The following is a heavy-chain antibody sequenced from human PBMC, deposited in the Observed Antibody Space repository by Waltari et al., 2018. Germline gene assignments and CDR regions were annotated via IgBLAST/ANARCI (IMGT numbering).Heavy chain of an antibody. CDR2: IYHSGST. Sequence: QMQLQESGPGLVKPSETLSLTCAVSGYSISSGYYWGWIRQPPGKGLEWIGSIYHSGSTYYNPSLKSRVTILVDTSKNQFSLKLSSVTAADTAVYYCASPNYGSGSYYAQFDYGGQGTLVTVSS. V-gene: IGHV4-38-2*01. CDR1: GYSISSGYY. CDR3: ASPNYGSGSYYAQFDY. D-gene: IGHD3-10*01. J-gene: IGHJ4*02.